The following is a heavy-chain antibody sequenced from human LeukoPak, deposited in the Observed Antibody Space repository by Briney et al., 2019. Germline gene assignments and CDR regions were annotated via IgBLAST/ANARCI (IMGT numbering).Heavy chain of an antibody. J-gene: IGHJ6*03. CDR2: IYHSGST. CDR3: ARVSGYYDFWSGYYGYYYYMDV. D-gene: IGHD3-3*01. V-gene: IGHV4-30-2*01. CDR1: GGSISSGGYY. Sequence: SETLSLTCTVSGGSISSGGYYWSWIRQPPGKGLEWIGYIYHSGSTYYNPSLKSRVTISVDTSKNRFSLKLSSVTAADTAVYYCARVSGYYDFWSGYYGYYYYMDVWGKGTTVTVSS.